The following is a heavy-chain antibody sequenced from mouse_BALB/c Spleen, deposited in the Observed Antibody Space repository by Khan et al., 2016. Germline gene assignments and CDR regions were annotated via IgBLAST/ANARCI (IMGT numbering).Heavy chain of an antibody. CDR3: ASGRLQFYYALYY. J-gene: IGHJ4*01. V-gene: IGHV1-53*01. CDR1: AYTLTNYY. Sequence: QVQLQQPGTELVKPGASVKLSCKASAYTLTNYYMYWMKQRPGQGLEWIGGINPSNGGTKFNEKFKSKATLTVDKSSSTAYMQLSSLTSEDSAVHYCASGRLQFYYALYYWGQGTSVTVSS. D-gene: IGHD2-13*01. CDR2: INPSNGGT.